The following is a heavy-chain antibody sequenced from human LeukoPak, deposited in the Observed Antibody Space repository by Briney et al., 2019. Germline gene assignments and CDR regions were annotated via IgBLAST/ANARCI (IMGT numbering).Heavy chain of an antibody. D-gene: IGHD6-19*01. J-gene: IGHJ3*01. V-gene: IGHV4-59*01. Sequence: SSETLSLTCTVSGGSISSYYWSWIRQPPGKGLEWIGYIYYSGSTNYNPSLKSRVTISVDTSKNQFSLKLSSVTAADTAVYYCARGFMVAVAGTADAFDFWGQGTMVTVSS. CDR3: ARGFMVAVAGTADAFDF. CDR1: GGSISSYY. CDR2: IYYSGST.